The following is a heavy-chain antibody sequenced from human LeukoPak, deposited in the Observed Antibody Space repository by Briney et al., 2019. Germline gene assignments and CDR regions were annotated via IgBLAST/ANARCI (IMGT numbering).Heavy chain of an antibody. CDR3: AREDGIAAAGSYYYYGMDV. D-gene: IGHD6-13*01. V-gene: IGHV1-8*03. CDR2: MNPNSGNT. J-gene: IGHJ6*02. Sequence: ASVKVSCKASGYTFTSYDINWVRQATGQGLEWMGWMNPNSGNTAYAQKFQGRVTITRNTSISTAYMELSSLRTDDTAVYYCAREDGIAAAGSYYYYGMDVWGQGTTVTVSS. CDR1: GYTFTSYD.